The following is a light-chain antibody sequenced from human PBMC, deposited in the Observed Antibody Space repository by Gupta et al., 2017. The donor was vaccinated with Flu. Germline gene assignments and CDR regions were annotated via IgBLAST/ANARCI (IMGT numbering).Light chain of an antibody. V-gene: IGLV2-14*01. Sequence: QSALTQPASVSGSPGQSITVSCTGTTSDIGAYNYVSWYQQHPGKAPTLLMYEVTHRPSGVSNRVSGSKSGNTASLTISGLQAEDEADYFCSSYSSSITLLLGGGTKLTVL. CDR2: EVT. CDR1: TSDIGAYNY. J-gene: IGLJ2*01. CDR3: SSYSSSITLL.